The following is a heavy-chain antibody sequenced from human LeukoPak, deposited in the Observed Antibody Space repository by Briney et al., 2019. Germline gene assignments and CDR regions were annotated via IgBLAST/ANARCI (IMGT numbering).Heavy chain of an antibody. V-gene: IGHV4-39*01. CDR3: ARFDASLAYISGSYPDF. CDR1: GDSISRTSFF. J-gene: IGHJ4*02. Sequence: SETLSLTCTVSGDSISRTSFFWGWIRKPPGKGLEWIGSIADNGSIYFNPSLKSRVTMSRDTSKNQFSLKVTSVTAAETAVYYCARFDASLAYISGSYPDFWGQGILVTVSS. D-gene: IGHD3-10*01. CDR2: IADNGSI.